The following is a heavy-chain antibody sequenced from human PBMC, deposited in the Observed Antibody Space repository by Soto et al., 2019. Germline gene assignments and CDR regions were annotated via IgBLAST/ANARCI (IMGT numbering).Heavy chain of an antibody. D-gene: IGHD6-19*01. Sequence: SETLSLTCIISGCSIGTYHWSWIRQPPGKGLEWIGYIYYSGSTNYNPSLKSRVTISVDTSKNQFSLKLSSVTAADTAVYYCARSLAVAGTFDYWGQGTLVTVSS. CDR2: IYYSGST. CDR1: GCSIGTYH. CDR3: ARSLAVAGTFDY. J-gene: IGHJ4*02. V-gene: IGHV4-59*01.